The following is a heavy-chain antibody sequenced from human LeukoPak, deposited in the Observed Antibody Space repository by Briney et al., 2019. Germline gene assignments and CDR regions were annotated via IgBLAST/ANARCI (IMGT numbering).Heavy chain of an antibody. CDR1: GYSFTTYC. D-gene: IGHD1-1*01. CDR3: ARLGTTGTLYNWFDP. V-gene: IGHV5-51*01. CDR2: IYPGDSDT. Sequence: GESLKISCKGSGYSFTTYCIGWVRQMPGKGLEWMGIIYPGDSDTRYSPSFQGQVTISADKSISTAYLQWSSLKASDTAIYYCARLGTTGTLYNWFDPWGQGTLVTVSS. J-gene: IGHJ5*02.